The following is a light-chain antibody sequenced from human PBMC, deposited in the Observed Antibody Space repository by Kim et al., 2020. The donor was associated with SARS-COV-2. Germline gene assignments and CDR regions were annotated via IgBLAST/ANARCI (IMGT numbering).Light chain of an antibody. CDR3: QAWDSSSYV. CDR2: QDS. V-gene: IGLV3-1*01. J-gene: IGLJ1*01. CDR1: KLGDRY. Sequence: SVSPGQTASITCSGDKLGDRYASWYQQKPGHSPVLVIYQDSERPSGIPERFSGSNSGNTATLTISGTQAMDEADYYCQAWDSSSYVFGTGTSVTVL.